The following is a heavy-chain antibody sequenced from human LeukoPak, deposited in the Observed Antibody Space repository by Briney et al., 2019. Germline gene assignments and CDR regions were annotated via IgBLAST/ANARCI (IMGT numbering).Heavy chain of an antibody. V-gene: IGHV4-59*01. CDR1: GASISSYY. CDR3: ASAWIGGWFDP. D-gene: IGHD5-12*01. Sequence: SETLSLTCTVSGASISSYYWSWIRQSPGKGLEWIGYLYYIGSTDYNPSLKSRVTISVDTSKNEFFMKLKSVTAADTAMYYCASAWIGGWFDPWGQGTLVTVSS. J-gene: IGHJ5*02. CDR2: LYYIGST.